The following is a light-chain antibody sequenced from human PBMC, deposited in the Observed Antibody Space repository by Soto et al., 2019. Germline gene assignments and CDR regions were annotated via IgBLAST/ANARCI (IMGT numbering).Light chain of an antibody. CDR2: TAS. CDR3: QQSYTTPRT. V-gene: IGKV1-39*01. CDR1: QSIDFY. J-gene: IGKJ4*01. Sequence: DIQMTQSPSSLSASVGDRVTITCRASQSIDFYLNWYQQKPGKAPKLLVYTASSLQSGVTSRFSGRGSGTDFTLTISSLQPEDFATYYCQQSYTTPRTFGGGTKLEIK.